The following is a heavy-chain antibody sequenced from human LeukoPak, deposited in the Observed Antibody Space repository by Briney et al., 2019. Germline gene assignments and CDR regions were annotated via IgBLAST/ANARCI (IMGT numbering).Heavy chain of an antibody. V-gene: IGHV3-7*02. CDR2: IKQDGSEK. J-gene: IGHJ4*02. CDR3: ARARLGGYCRRTRCHRKYYFDY. CDR1: GFTFSSYC. D-gene: IGHD2-2*01. Sequence: GGSLRLSCAASGFTFSSYCMSWGCQAPRKGLGWVANIKQDGSEKYYVDSVQARFTTSRDTAKTSPYLQMNSLRAEDTAVYYRARARLGGYCRRTRCHRKYYFDYWGQGTLVTVSS.